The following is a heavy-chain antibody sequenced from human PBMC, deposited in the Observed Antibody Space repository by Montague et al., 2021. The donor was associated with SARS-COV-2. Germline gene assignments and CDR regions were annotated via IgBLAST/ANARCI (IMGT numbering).Heavy chain of an antibody. Sequence: SLRLYCAASGFTVSSNYMSWVRQAPGKGLEWVSVIYSGGSTYYADSVKGRFTISRDNSKNTLYLQMNSLRVEDTAVYYCARELHPTESYYYGMDVWGQGTTVTVSS. CDR1: GFTVSSNY. V-gene: IGHV3-53*01. CDR3: ARELHPTESYYYGMDV. CDR2: IYSGGST. J-gene: IGHJ6*02.